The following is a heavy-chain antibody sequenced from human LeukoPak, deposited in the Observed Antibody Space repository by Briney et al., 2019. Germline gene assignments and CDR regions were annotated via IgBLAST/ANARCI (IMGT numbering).Heavy chain of an antibody. V-gene: IGHV3-49*04. Sequence: PGGPLRLSCTASGFTFGDYAMSWVRQAPGKGLEWGGFIRSKAYGGTTEYAASVKGRFTISRDDSKSIAYLQMNSLKTEDTAVYYCTRGLWGPPFDYWGQGTLVTVSS. D-gene: IGHD3-16*01. CDR1: GFTFGDYA. CDR3: TRGLWGPPFDY. J-gene: IGHJ4*02. CDR2: IRSKAYGGTT.